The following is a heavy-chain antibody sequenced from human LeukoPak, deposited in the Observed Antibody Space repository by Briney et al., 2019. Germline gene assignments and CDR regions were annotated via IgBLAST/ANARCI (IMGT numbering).Heavy chain of an antibody. D-gene: IGHD3-10*01. CDR2: ISGSGGST. J-gene: IGHJ6*02. CDR1: GFTFSSYA. V-gene: IGHV3-23*01. CDR3: AKDTTGITMVRGVDYYYGMDV. Sequence: GGSLRLSCAASGFTFSSYAMSWVRQAPGKGLEWVSGISGSGGSTYYADSVKGRFTISRDNAKNSLYLQMNSLRAEDTALYYCAKDTTGITMVRGVDYYYGMDVWGQGTTVTVSS.